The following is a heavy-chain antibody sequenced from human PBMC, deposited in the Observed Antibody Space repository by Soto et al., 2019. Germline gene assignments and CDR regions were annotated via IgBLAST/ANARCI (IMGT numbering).Heavy chain of an antibody. CDR3: AKISTTTSQTDY. V-gene: IGHV3-23*01. J-gene: IGHJ4*02. CDR2: ISYDGGGT. CDR1: GFTFSSCA. Sequence: EVQLLESGGGLVQPGGSLRLSCSGSGFTFSSCAMSWVRQAPGKGLVWVSAISYDGGGTYYADSVKGRFTMSRDNSKNTLYLQMNSLRGEDTAIYYCAKISTTTSQTDYWGQGTLVTVSS. D-gene: IGHD1-26*01.